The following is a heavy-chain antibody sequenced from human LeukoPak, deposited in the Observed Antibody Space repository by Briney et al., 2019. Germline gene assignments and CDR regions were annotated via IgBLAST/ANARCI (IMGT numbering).Heavy chain of an antibody. V-gene: IGHV3-48*03. D-gene: IGHD5-24*01. CDR2: IGSSGRSR. CDR3: AREDGDAFDI. CDR1: GFTFSSYE. Sequence: GGSLRLSCIASGFTFSSYEMDWVRRAPGKGLEWVSYIGSSGRSRYYADSVKGRFTTSRDNAKNSLYLQMNSLRAEDTAVYYCAREDGDAFDIWGQGTLVTVSS. J-gene: IGHJ3*02.